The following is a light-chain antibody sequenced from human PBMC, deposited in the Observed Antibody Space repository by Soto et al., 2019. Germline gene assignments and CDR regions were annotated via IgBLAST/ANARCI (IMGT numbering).Light chain of an antibody. CDR1: QSVSSYY. CDR2: GAS. V-gene: IGKV3-20*01. Sequence: EIVLTQSPGTLSLSPGERATLSCRASQSVSSYYLAWYQQKPGQAPRLLIHGASNRATGFPDRFSGSGSGTDFTLTTNRLEPEDFVVYYCQQYGSSRPWAFGQGTKVEI. CDR3: QQYGSSRPWA. J-gene: IGKJ1*01.